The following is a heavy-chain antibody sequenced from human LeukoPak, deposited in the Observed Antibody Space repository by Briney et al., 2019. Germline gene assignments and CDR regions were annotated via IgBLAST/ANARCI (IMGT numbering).Heavy chain of an antibody. CDR2: ISSSCSYI. CDR1: GFTFSSYS. V-gene: IGHV3-21*01. J-gene: IGHJ4*02. Sequence: PGGSLRLSCAASGFTFSSYSMNWVCQAPGKGLEWVSSISSSCSYIYHADSVKGRFTISRDNAENSLYLRMNSLRAEDTAVYYCATGVDTFDYWGQGTLVTVSS. CDR3: ATGVDTFDY. D-gene: IGHD5-18*01.